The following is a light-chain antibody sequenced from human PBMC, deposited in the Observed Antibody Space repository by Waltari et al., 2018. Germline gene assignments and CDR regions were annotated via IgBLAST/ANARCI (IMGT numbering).Light chain of an antibody. V-gene: IGKV1-39*01. CDR3: QQSYKTPYT. CDR2: AAY. J-gene: IGKJ2*01. CDR1: QSISSY. Sequence: IQMTQSPSSLSASVGDRVTITCRASQSISSYLNWYQQKPGKAPNLLIYAAYSLQSGVPSRFSGSGSGTDFTLTISSLQPEDSATYYCQQSYKTPYTFGQGTKLEIK.